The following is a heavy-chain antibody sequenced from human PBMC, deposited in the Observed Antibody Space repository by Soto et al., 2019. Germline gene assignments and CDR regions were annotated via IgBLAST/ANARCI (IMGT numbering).Heavy chain of an antibody. Sequence: ASVKVSCKASGYTFNKFHLHWARLAPGQGLEWMGMIAPSGGSTSYAQKFQGRVTMTRDTSTSTVYMELSSLRSEDTAVYYCARGPIAMHYFDHWGLGTLVPVSS. CDR2: IAPSGGST. D-gene: IGHD2-21*01. J-gene: IGHJ4*02. CDR3: ARGPIAMHYFDH. CDR1: GYTFNKFH. V-gene: IGHV1-46*02.